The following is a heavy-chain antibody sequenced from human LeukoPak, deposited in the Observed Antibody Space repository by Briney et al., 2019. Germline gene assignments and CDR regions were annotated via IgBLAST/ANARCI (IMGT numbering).Heavy chain of an antibody. Sequence: PGGSLRLSCAASGFTFSNYNINWVRQAPGKGLEWVSSISSRGSYIYYADSVKGRFAISADNAMNSLYLQMNSLRAEDTAVYYCARGYSSSWYDLYYFDYWGQGTLVTVSS. V-gene: IGHV3-21*01. J-gene: IGHJ4*02. CDR3: ARGYSSSWYDLYYFDY. CDR1: GFTFSNYN. D-gene: IGHD6-13*01. CDR2: ISSRGSYI.